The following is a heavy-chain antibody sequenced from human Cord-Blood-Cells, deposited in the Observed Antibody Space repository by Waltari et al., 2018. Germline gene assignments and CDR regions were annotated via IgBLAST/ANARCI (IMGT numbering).Heavy chain of an antibody. Sequence: QVQLQQSGPGLVKHSQTLSLTCPISGDSVPTHSAALNWIRQSPSRGLEWLGRTYYRSKWYNDYAVSVKSRITINPDTSKNQFSLQLNSVTPEDTAVYYCARDDNSWNWFDPWGQGTLVTVSS. J-gene: IGHJ5*02. D-gene: IGHD6-13*01. CDR2: TYYRSKWYN. CDR1: GDSVPTHSAA. V-gene: IGHV6-1*01. CDR3: ARDDNSWNWFDP.